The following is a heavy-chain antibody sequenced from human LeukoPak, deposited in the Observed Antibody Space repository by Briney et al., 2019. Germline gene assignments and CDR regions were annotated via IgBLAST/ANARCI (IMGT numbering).Heavy chain of an antibody. CDR3: ARDNRPYYYDSSGFLGY. J-gene: IGHJ4*02. D-gene: IGHD3-22*01. CDR2: IKQDGSEK. V-gene: IGHV3-7*01. CDR1: GFTFSSYW. Sequence: SGGSLRLSCAASGFTFSSYWMSWVRQAPGKGLEWVANIKQDGSEKYYVDSVKGRFTISRDNAKNSLYLQMNSLRAEDTAVYYCARDNRPYYYDSSGFLGYWGQGTLVTVSS.